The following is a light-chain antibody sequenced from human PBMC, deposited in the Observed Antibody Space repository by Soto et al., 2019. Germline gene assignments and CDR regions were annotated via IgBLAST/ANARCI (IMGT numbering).Light chain of an antibody. J-gene: IGKJ1*01. CDR2: DAS. Sequence: EIALTQSPDTLSLSLGERATLSCRASQSVSSSYLAWYRQKPGQAPSLLIYDASSRATGIPDRFTASGSGTDFTLTITRLEPEDVAVYYCQYYGASPQTFGQGTKVEIK. CDR1: QSVSSSY. CDR3: QYYGASPQT. V-gene: IGKV3-20*01.